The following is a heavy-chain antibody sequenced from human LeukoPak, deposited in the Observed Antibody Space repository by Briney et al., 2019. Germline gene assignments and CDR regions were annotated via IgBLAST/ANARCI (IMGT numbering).Heavy chain of an antibody. Sequence: PGGSLRLSCEASGFTFGSHAMYWVRQAPGKGLEWVAGIFGSGGSPHYADSVKGRFTISRVNSRNTVYLQINSLRAEDTAVYYCGKTTVGYSSGQKPAWPVDYWGQGTLVTVSS. CDR3: GKTTVGYSSGQKPAWPVDY. J-gene: IGHJ4*02. CDR2: IFGSGGSP. D-gene: IGHD5-18*01. V-gene: IGHV3-23*01. CDR1: GFTFGSHA.